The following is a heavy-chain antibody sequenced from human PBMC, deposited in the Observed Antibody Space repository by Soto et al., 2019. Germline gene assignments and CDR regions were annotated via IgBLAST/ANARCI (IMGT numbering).Heavy chain of an antibody. CDR1: GFTFSSYW. J-gene: IGHJ6*02. V-gene: IGHV3-74*01. D-gene: IGHD3-3*01. CDR2: INNEGSST. CDR3: ARSLLGDFWSGPHYYYYYGMDV. Sequence: EVQLVESGGGLVQPGGSLRLSGAVSGFTFSSYWMNWVPQAPGKGLVWFSRINNEGSSTSYADSVKGRFTISRDNAKNTLYLQMNSLRAEDTAVYYCARSLLGDFWSGPHYYYYYGMDVWGQGTTVTVSS.